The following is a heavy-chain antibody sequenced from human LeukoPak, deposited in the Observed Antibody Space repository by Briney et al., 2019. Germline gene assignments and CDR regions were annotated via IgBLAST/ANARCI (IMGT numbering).Heavy chain of an antibody. CDR1: GFTFSSYS. J-gene: IGHJ4*02. CDR3: ARDSHKGF. V-gene: IGHV3-21*01. CDR2: ISSSSSYI. Sequence: GGSLRLSCAASGFTFSSYSMNWVRQAPGKGLEWVSSISSSSSYIYYADSVKGRFTSSRDNSKNTVYLQLNSLRVEDTAVYFCARDSHKGFWGQGVLVTVSS.